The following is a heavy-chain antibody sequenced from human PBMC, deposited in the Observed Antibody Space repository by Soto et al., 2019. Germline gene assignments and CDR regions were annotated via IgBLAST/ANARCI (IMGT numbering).Heavy chain of an antibody. CDR2: ISGSGIST. V-gene: IGHV3-23*01. J-gene: IGHJ6*02. Sequence: GGSLRLSCAASGFTFRSYAMSWVRQAPGKGLEWVSGISGSGISTHYADSVKGRFTVSRDNSKNTLYLQMNSLRAEDTAVYYCTTGIVVVIPSGMDVWAQGSTVTGSS. D-gene: IGHD3-22*01. CDR3: TTGIVVVIPSGMDV. CDR1: GFTFRSYA.